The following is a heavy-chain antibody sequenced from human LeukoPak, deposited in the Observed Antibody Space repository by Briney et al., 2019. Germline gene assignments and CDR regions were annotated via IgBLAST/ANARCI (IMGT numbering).Heavy chain of an antibody. CDR2: IYYSGST. CDR1: GGSISSSSYY. D-gene: IGHD5-24*01. Sequence: ASETLSLTCTVSGGSISSSSYYWGWIRQPPGKGLEWIGSIYYSGSTYYNPSLKSRVTISVDTSKNQFSLKLSSVTAADTAVYYCARRDGYNYDFDYWGQGTLVTVSS. CDR3: ARRDGYNYDFDY. J-gene: IGHJ4*02. V-gene: IGHV4-39*01.